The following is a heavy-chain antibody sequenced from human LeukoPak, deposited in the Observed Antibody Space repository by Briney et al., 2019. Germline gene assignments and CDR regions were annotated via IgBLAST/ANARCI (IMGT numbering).Heavy chain of an antibody. CDR1: GYTLAELS. CDR2: FDPEDGET. V-gene: IGHV1-24*01. Sequence: ASVKVSCKVSGYTLAELSMHWVRQAPGKGLEWMGGFDPEDGETIYAQKFQGRVTMTEDTSTDTAYMELSSLRSEDTAVYYCVRDHLAVAGMRLAWFDPWGQGTVVTVSS. J-gene: IGHJ5*02. D-gene: IGHD6-19*01. CDR3: VRDHLAVAGMRLAWFDP.